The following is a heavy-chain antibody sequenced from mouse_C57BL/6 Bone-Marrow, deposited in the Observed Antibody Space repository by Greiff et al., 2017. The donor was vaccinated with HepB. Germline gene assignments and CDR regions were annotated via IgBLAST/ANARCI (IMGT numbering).Heavy chain of an antibody. D-gene: IGHD1-1*01. CDR3: AREDTVVATDYFDY. CDR1: GFTFSDYG. Sequence: EVQLVESGGGLVKPGGSLKLSCAASGFTFSDYGMHWVRQAPEKGLEWVAYISSGSSTIYYADTVKGRFTISRDNAKNTLFLQMTSLRSEDTAMYYCAREDTVVATDYFDYWGQGTTLTVSS. J-gene: IGHJ2*01. CDR2: ISSGSSTI. V-gene: IGHV5-17*01.